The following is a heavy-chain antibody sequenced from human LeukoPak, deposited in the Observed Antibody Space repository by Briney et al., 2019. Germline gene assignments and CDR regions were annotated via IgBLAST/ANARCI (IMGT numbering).Heavy chain of an antibody. V-gene: IGHV3-30*03. CDR2: ISYDGSNK. Sequence: GGSLRLSCAASGFTFSSYGMHWVRQAPGKGLEWVAPISYDGSNKYYADSVKGRFTISRDNSKNTLYLRMNTLRAEDTAVYYCARGDIVLMITGYWGQGTLVTVSS. J-gene: IGHJ4*02. CDR3: ARGDIVLMITGY. CDR1: GFTFSSYG. D-gene: IGHD2-8*01.